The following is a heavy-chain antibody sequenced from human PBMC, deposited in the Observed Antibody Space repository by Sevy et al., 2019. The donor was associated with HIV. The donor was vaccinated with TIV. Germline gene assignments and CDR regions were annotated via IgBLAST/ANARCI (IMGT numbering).Heavy chain of an antibody. CDR3: ARAGDYVWGSYRFDAFDI. CDR1: GDSVSSNSAA. J-gene: IGHJ3*02. D-gene: IGHD3-16*02. V-gene: IGHV6-1*01. CDR2: TYYRSKWYN. Sequence: SQTLSLTCAISGDSVSSNSAAWNWIRQSPSRGLEWLGRTYYRSKWYNDYAVSVKSRITINPDTSKNQFSLQLNSVTPEETAVYYCARAGDYVWGSYRFDAFDIWGQWTMVTVSS.